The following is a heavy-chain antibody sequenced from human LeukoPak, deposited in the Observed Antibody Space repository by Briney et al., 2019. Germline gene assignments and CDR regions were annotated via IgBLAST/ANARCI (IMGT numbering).Heavy chain of an antibody. CDR1: EFTVSSNY. J-gene: IGHJ3*02. D-gene: IGHD6-25*01. V-gene: IGHV3-53*01. CDR3: ARVEAAYDAFDI. Sequence: GGSLRLSCIASEFTVSSNYMSRVRQAPGKGLEWVSIIYRDGSTYYADSVKGRFTISRDNSKNTVYLQMNSLRAEDTAVYYCARVEAAYDAFDIWGQGTMVTVSS. CDR2: IYRDGST.